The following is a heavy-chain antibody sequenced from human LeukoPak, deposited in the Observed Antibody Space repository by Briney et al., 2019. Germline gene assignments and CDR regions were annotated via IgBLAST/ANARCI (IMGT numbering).Heavy chain of an antibody. V-gene: IGHV1-2*02. Sequence: ASVKVPCKASGYSLTGHYMHWVRQAPGQGLEWVGWINRKSGGTNYAQKFQGRVTMTRDTSISTAYMDMSSLRSDDTAAYYCARNLWFGESSDAFDMWGQGTMVTVSS. J-gene: IGHJ3*02. CDR1: GYSLTGHY. D-gene: IGHD3-10*01. CDR2: INRKSGGT. CDR3: ARNLWFGESSDAFDM.